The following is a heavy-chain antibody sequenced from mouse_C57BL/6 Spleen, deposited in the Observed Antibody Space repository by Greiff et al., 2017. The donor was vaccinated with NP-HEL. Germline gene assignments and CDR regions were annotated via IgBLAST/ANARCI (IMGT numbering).Heavy chain of an antibody. CDR2: IYPGDGDT. CDR1: GYSFSSSW. J-gene: IGHJ3*01. CDR3: ARSGLQSPFAY. V-gene: IGHV1-82*01. D-gene: IGHD3-1*01. Sequence: QVQLQQSGPELVKPGASVKISCKASGYSFSSSWMNWVKQRPGKGLEWIGRIYPGDGDTNYNGKFKGKATLTADKSSSTAYMQLSSLTSEDSAVYFCARSGLQSPFAYWGQGTLVTVSA.